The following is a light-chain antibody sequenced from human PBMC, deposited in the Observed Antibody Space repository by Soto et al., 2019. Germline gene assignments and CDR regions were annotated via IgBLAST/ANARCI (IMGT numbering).Light chain of an antibody. J-gene: IGKJ4*01. Sequence: EIVLTQSPATLSLSPGVRATLSCMASQSVSSFLAWYQQRPGQAPRLLIYFASNRAAGVPPRFSGSGSGTDFTLTISSLEPEDFAVYSCQQRHDWPPTFGGGTKVDIK. CDR1: QSVSSF. V-gene: IGKV3-11*01. CDR2: FAS. CDR3: QQRHDWPPT.